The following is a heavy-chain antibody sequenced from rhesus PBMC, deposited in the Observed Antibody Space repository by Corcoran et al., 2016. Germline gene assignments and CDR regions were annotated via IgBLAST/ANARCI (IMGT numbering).Heavy chain of an antibody. J-gene: IGHJ6*01. CDR1: GGSISSNY. Sequence: QVQLPESGPGLVKPSETLSLTCVVSGGSISSNYWHCIRQPPGKGLEWIGRIYGGSGSTSYNPSLTSRVTISTDTSKNQFSLKLSSVTAADTAMYYCASAYGLDSWGQGVVVTVSS. CDR2: IYGGSGST. V-gene: IGHV4-147*01. CDR3: ASAYGLDS.